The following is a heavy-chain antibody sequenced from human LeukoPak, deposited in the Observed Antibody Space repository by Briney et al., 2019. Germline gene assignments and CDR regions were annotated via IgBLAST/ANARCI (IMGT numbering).Heavy chain of an antibody. CDR2: IGTVGDT. Sequence: GGSLRLSCAASGFTFSIYDMHWVRQATGKGLEWVSAIGTVGDTYYPGSVKGRFTISRENAKNSLYLQMNSLRDGDTAVYYCARETLDIGGDYGWYFDLWGRGTLVTVSS. V-gene: IGHV3-13*01. CDR1: GFTFSIYD. D-gene: IGHD1-26*01. CDR3: ARETLDIGGDYGWYFDL. J-gene: IGHJ2*01.